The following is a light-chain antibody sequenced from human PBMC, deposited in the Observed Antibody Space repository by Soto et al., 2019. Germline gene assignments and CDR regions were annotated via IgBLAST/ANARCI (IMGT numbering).Light chain of an antibody. CDR1: SSDVGGYNY. J-gene: IGLJ3*02. V-gene: IGLV2-14*01. CDR2: DVT. Sequence: QSALTQPASVSVSPGQSITISCTGTSSDVGGYNYVSWYQQHPGKAPKLMIYDVTNRPSGVSNRFSGSKSGNTASLTISGLQAEDEADYYCSSYTSSSTPLVFGGGTKVTVL. CDR3: SSYTSSSTPLV.